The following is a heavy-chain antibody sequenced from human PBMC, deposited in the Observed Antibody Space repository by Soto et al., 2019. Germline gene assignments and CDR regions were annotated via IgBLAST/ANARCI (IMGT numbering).Heavy chain of an antibody. CDR3: ATTSSGYHY. D-gene: IGHD3-22*01. Sequence: SETLSLTCTVSGGSISSGGYYWSWIRQHPGKGLEWIGYINYSGSTYYNPSLKSRVTISVDKSKNQFSLKLSSVTAADTALYYCATTSSGYHYWGQGTLVTVSS. V-gene: IGHV4-31*03. J-gene: IGHJ4*02. CDR1: GGSISSGGYY. CDR2: INYSGST.